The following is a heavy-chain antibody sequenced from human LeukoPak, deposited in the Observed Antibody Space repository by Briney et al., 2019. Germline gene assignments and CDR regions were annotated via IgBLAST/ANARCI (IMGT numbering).Heavy chain of an antibody. CDR1: GFTFSNYS. CDR2: ISFSSATI. V-gene: IGHV3-48*04. J-gene: IGHJ4*02. D-gene: IGHD3-22*01. Sequence: PPGGSLRLSCEASGFTFSNYSMNWVRQAPGKGLEWVSYISFSSATIHYADSVKGRFTISRDNAKNSLYLQMNSLRAEDTAVYYCARAVWDSSGHLFDYWGQGTLVTVSS. CDR3: ARAVWDSSGHLFDY.